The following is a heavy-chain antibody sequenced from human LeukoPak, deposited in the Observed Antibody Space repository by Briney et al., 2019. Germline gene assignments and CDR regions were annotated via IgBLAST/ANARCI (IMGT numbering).Heavy chain of an antibody. J-gene: IGHJ4*02. CDR3: ARSSYGSGDY. CDR1: GFTFSSYA. V-gene: IGHV3-64*01. D-gene: IGHD3-10*01. CDR2: ISSNGGST. Sequence: GGSLRLSCAASGFTFSSYAMHWVRQAPGKGLEYVSAISSNGGSTYYANSVKGRFTISRDNSKNTLYLQMGSLRAEDMAVYYCARSSYGSGDYWGQGTLVTVSS.